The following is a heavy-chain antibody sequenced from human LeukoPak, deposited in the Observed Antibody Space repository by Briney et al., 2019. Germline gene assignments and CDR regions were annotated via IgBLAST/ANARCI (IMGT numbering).Heavy chain of an antibody. J-gene: IGHJ5*02. CDR2: IYYSGIT. Sequence: SETLSLXCTVSGGSISSSSYCWGWIRQPPGKGLEWIGSIYYSGITYYNPSLKSRVTISVDTSKNQFSLKLSSVTAAEAAVFYCARQVGPFAPRGQGTLVTVSS. CDR1: GGSISSSSYC. V-gene: IGHV4-39*01. D-gene: IGHD3-10*01. CDR3: ARQVGPFAP.